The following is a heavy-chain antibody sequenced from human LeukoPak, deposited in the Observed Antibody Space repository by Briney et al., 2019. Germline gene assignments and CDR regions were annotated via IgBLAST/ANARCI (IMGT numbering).Heavy chain of an antibody. J-gene: IGHJ4*02. V-gene: IGHV3-30-3*01. CDR1: GFTFSSYA. CDR3: ASVDTAMVKMMSPLDY. Sequence: GGSLRLSCAASGFTFSSYAMHWVRQAPGKGLEWVAVISYDGSNKYYADSVKGRFTISRDNSKNTLYLQMNSLRAEDTAVYYCASVDTAMVKMMSPLDYWGQASVLAVSS. CDR2: ISYDGSNK. D-gene: IGHD5-18*01.